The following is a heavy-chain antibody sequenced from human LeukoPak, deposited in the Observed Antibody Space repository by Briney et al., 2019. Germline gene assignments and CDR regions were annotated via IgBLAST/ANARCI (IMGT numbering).Heavy chain of an antibody. Sequence: GRSLRLSCAASGFTFSSYGMHWVRQAPGKGLEWVAVIWYDGSNKYYADSVKGRFTISRDNSKNTLYLQMNSLRAEDTAVYYCAKDMSGYYPYYFDYWGQGTLVTVSS. J-gene: IGHJ4*02. CDR2: IWYDGSNK. V-gene: IGHV3-33*06. D-gene: IGHD3-22*01. CDR3: AKDMSGYYPYYFDY. CDR1: GFTFSSYG.